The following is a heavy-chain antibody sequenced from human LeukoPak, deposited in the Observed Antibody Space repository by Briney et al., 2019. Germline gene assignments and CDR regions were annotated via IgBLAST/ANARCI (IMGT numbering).Heavy chain of an antibody. V-gene: IGHV4-34*01. CDR3: ARSHYYGSGPPFDI. CDR2: INHGGTT. D-gene: IGHD3-10*01. Sequence: SETLSLTCAVYGGSFSGYYWSWIRQPPGKGPEWIGEINHGGTTNYNPSLKSRVTMSLDTSKNQFSLRLSSVTAADTAVYYCARSHYYGSGPPFDIWGQGTMVTVSP. CDR1: GGSFSGYY. J-gene: IGHJ3*02.